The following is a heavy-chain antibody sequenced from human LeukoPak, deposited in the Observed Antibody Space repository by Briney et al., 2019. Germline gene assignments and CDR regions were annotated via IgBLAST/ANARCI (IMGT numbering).Heavy chain of an antibody. CDR3: AKDLNRGLPDY. Sequence: PGRSLRLSCAASGFTFSSYGMHWVRQAPGKGLEWVAVVSYDGSKYYADSVKGRFTISRDNSKNTLYLQMSSLRAEDTAVYYCAKDLNRGLPDYWGQGTLVIVSS. D-gene: IGHD2-21*01. J-gene: IGHJ4*02. V-gene: IGHV3-30*18. CDR2: VSYDGSK. CDR1: GFTFSSYG.